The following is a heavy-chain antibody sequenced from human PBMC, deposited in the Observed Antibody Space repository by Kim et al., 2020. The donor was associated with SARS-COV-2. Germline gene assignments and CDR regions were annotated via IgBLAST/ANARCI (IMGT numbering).Heavy chain of an antibody. D-gene: IGHD6-19*01. CDR3: AKGFIYSNGWAA. V-gene: IGHV3-23*01. Sequence: GGSLRLSCAASGFTFSSYAMSWVRQAPGEGLEWVSAISGSGGSTYYADSVKGRFTISRDNSKNTLYLQMNSLRAEDTAVYYCAKGFIYSNGWAAWGQETPVTVSS. CDR1: GFTFSSYA. J-gene: IGHJ5*02. CDR2: ISGSGGST.